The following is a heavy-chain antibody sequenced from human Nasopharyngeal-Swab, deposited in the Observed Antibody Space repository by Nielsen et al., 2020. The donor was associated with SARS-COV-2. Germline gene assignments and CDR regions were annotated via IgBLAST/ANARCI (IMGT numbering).Heavy chain of an antibody. D-gene: IGHD3-10*01. J-gene: IGHJ6*02. Sequence: GESLKISCAASGFTFSSYWMHWVRQAPGKGLVWVSRINSDGSSTSYADSVKGRFTISRDNAKNTLYVQMNSLRVEDTAVYYCAKDLRFESPLHGYGMDVWGQGTTVTVSS. CDR1: GFTFSSYW. V-gene: IGHV3-74*01. CDR3: AKDLRFESPLHGYGMDV. CDR2: INSDGSST.